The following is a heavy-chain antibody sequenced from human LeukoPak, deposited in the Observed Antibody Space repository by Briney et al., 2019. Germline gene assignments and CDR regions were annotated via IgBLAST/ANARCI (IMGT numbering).Heavy chain of an antibody. D-gene: IGHD1-26*01. V-gene: IGHV3-66*01. J-gene: IGHJ4*02. CDR1: GFGVSVNY. CDR3: AAKGNGYTGIYVFAH. CDR2: LYASGIT. Sequence: GGSLRLSCAASGFGVSVNYMSWVRQAPGKGLEWVSVLYASGITKYADSVKGRFTISRDTSDNTLNLQMNDLGAEDSAVYYCAAKGNGYTGIYVFAHWGQGTLVTVSS.